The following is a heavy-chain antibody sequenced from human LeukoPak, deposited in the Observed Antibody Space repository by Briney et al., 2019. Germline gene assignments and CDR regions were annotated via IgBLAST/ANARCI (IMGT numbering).Heavy chain of an antibody. CDR2: INPNSGGT. J-gene: IGHJ4*02. CDR1: GYTFTGYY. D-gene: IGHD4-17*01. Sequence: GASVKVSCKASGYTFTGYYMHWARQAPGQGLEWMGWINPNSGGTNYAQKFQGRVTMTRDTSISTAYMELSRLRSDDTAVYYCARAVTTWVYYFDYWGQGTLVTVSS. V-gene: IGHV1-2*02. CDR3: ARAVTTWVYYFDY.